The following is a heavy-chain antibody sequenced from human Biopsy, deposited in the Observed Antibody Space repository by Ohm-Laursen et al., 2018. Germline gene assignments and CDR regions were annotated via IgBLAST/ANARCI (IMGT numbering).Heavy chain of an antibody. V-gene: IGHV3-9*01. CDR1: GFTFNDYA. CDR3: AKDGVAVGAGGDPYYYGMDV. J-gene: IGHJ6*02. Sequence: SLRLSCAASGFTFNDYAMHWVRHAPGKGLEWVSGISWNSNNIVYADSVKGRFTISRDNSKDTLYLQLNSLRAEDTAVYYCAKDGVAVGAGGDPYYYGMDVWGQGTTVIVSS. D-gene: IGHD2-15*01. CDR2: ISWNSNNI.